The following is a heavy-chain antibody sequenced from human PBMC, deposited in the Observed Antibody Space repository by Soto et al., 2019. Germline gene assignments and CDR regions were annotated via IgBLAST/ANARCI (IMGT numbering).Heavy chain of an antibody. Sequence: SETLSLTCTVSGGSLIRTNWWTWVRQPPGKGLEWIGEIFHTGTTSYTPSLKSRVTISIDKSKNQFSLRLNSVTAADTAVYYCATFFDSWGQGTLVTVSS. CDR3: ATFFDS. CDR2: IFHTGTT. J-gene: IGHJ4*02. V-gene: IGHV4-4*02. CDR1: GGSLIRTNW.